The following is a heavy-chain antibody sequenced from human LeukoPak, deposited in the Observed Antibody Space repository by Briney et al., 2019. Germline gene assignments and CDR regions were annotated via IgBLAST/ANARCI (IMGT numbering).Heavy chain of an antibody. CDR2: MNPNSGNT. CDR3: ARVGFDDAFDI. CDR1: GYTFTSYD. J-gene: IGHJ3*02. D-gene: IGHD3-10*01. V-gene: IGHV1-8*01. Sequence: ASVKVSCKASGYTFTSYDINWVRQATGQGLEWMGWMNPNSGNTGYAQKFQGRVTMTRNTSISTAYMELSGLRSEDTAVYHCARVGFDDAFDIWGQGTMVTVSS.